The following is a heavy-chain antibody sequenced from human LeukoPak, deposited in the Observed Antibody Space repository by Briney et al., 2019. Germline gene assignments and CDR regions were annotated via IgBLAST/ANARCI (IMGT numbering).Heavy chain of an antibody. J-gene: IGHJ4*02. CDR1: GFTFSSYE. V-gene: IGHV3-48*03. D-gene: IGHD3-10*01. CDR3: ARVAYVGRYYYGSGSYFDY. Sequence: PGGSLRLSCAASGFTFSSYEMNWVRQAPGNGLEWVSYISSSGSTIYYADSVKGRFTISRDNAKNYLYLQMNSLRAEDTALYYCARVAYVGRYYYGSGSYFDYWGQGTLVTVSS. CDR2: ISSSGSTI.